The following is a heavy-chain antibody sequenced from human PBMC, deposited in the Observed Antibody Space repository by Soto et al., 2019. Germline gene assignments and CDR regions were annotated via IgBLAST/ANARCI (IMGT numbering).Heavy chain of an antibody. CDR3: ARDVEAAGFFDY. CDR2: ISYDGSNK. CDR1: EFTFSSYA. V-gene: IGHV3-30-3*01. Sequence: QVQLVESGGGVVQPGRSLRLSCAASEFTFSSYAMHWVRQAPGKGLEWVAVISYDGSNKYYADSVKGRFTISRDNSKNTLYLQMNSLRAEDTAVYYCARDVEAAGFFDYWGQGTLVTVSS. D-gene: IGHD6-13*01. J-gene: IGHJ4*02.